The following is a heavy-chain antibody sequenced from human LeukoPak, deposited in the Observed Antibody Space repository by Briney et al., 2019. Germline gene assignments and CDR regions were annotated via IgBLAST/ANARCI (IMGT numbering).Heavy chain of an antibody. J-gene: IGHJ4*02. D-gene: IGHD1-20*01. CDR2: ISSTSTYI. V-gene: IGHV3-21*01. Sequence: GGSLRLSCAGSGFTFNNHYMNWVRQAPGKGLEWVSSISSTSTYIYYADSVKGRFTISRDNAKSSLYLQMNRLRTEDTAVYYCSRDLRAITLDSWGQGTLVTVYS. CDR1: GFTFNNHY. CDR3: SRDLRAITLDS.